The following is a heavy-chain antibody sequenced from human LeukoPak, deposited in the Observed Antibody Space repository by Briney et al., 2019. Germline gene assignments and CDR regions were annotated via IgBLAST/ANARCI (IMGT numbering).Heavy chain of an antibody. Sequence: GGSLRLSCAASGFTVSSNYMSWVRQAPGKGLEWVSYINSRSSTIYYADSVKGRFTISRDNAKNSLYLQINSLRVEDTAVYYCARDLDWVLDSWGQGTLVTVSS. CDR1: GFTVSSNY. V-gene: IGHV3-48*01. CDR3: ARDLDWVLDS. D-gene: IGHD3-9*01. J-gene: IGHJ4*02. CDR2: INSRSSTI.